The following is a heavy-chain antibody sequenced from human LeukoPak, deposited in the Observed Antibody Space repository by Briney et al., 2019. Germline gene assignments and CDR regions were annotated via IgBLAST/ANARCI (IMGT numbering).Heavy chain of an antibody. CDR1: EFNFKTYG. D-gene: IGHD3-9*01. Sequence: GSLRLSCAASEFNFKTYGMSWVRQAPGKGLEWVSSMTSGGSYKYYADSVKGRFTISRDNSKNSLYLQMNGLRAEDTAVYYCARDFGPNILTGYFFDHWGQGTLVTVSS. V-gene: IGHV3-21*01. CDR2: MTSGGSYK. J-gene: IGHJ4*02. CDR3: ARDFGPNILTGYFFDH.